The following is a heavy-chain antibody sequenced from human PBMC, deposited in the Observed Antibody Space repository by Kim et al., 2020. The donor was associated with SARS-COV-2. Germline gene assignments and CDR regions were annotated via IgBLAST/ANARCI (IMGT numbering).Heavy chain of an antibody. CDR2: IKHDGREK. CDR1: GFNFNDYW. Sequence: GGSLRLSCAACGFNFNDYWMTWIRQTPGRGLEWVAGIKHDGREKLYVDSVKGRFTISRVNAKTSLYLQMDSLRAEDTAVYYCTRALSGSGRGFDPWGQGTLVTVSS. D-gene: IGHD3-10*01. J-gene: IGHJ5*02. V-gene: IGHV3-7*05. CDR3: TRALSGSGRGFDP.